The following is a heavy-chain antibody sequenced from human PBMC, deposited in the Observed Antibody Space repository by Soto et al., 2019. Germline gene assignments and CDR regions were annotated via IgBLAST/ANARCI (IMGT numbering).Heavy chain of an antibody. CDR3: VRGWELLSGYFDP. V-gene: IGHV3-73*01. CDR1: GFTFSDSG. Sequence: GGSLRLSCAASGFTFSDSGIFWVRQGSGKGLEWVGRIRIKTNTYATAYAASLKGRFTVSRDDSKSTAYLQMNSLKTDDTAVYYCVRGWELLSGYFDPWGQGTLVTVSS. D-gene: IGHD1-26*01. J-gene: IGHJ5*02. CDR2: IRIKTNTYAT.